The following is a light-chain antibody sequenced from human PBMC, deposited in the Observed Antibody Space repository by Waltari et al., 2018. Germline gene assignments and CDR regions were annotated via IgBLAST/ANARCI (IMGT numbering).Light chain of an antibody. V-gene: IGKV1-33*01. CDR3: QQYDNLAS. J-gene: IGKJ4*01. CDR2: DAT. Sequence: DIKMTQSPSSLSASVGDRVTITCQASQAIRNHLNWYQPKPGKAPELLIFDATNLETWVASRFRGSGSGTDFTLTSPSLQPEDFATYYCQQYDNLASFGGGTKVEIK. CDR1: QAIRNH.